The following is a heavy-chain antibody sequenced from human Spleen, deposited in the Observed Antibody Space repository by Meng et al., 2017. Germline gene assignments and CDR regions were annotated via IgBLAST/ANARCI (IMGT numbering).Heavy chain of an antibody. Sequence: QVQLQQWGAGLLKPSETLSLICTVSGDSISSSDSYWGWIRQSPGKGLEWIGSIAHSGFTYKTPSLESRVTVSVDRSRSQFYLDLTSVTAADTAVYYCVRSRAWVRTGFDPWGQGTLVTVSS. J-gene: IGHJ5*02. CDR3: VRSRAWVRTGFDP. D-gene: IGHD1/OR15-1a*01. V-gene: IGHV4-39*01. CDR1: GDSISSSDSY. CDR2: IAHSGFT.